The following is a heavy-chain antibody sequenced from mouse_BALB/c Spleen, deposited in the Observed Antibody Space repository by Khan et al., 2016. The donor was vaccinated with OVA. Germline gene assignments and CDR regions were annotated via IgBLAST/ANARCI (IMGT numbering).Heavy chain of an antibody. J-gene: IGHJ2*01. CDR1: GYTFTEYT. V-gene: IGHV1-18*01. Sequence: VRLQQSGPELVKPGASVKISCKTSGYTFTEYTMHWVKQSHGKSLEWIGSINPNNGYTTYTQKFKGKATLTVDKSSSTAYMELRSLTSEDSAVYYCARGNYGGSSYGYLDYWGQGTTLTVSS. CDR3: ARGNYGGSSYGYLDY. D-gene: IGHD1-1*01. CDR2: INPNNGYT.